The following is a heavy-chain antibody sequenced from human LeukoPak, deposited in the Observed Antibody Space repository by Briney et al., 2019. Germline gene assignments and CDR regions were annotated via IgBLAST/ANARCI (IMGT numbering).Heavy chain of an antibody. V-gene: IGHV3-11*01. CDR2: ISSSGSTI. CDR1: GFTFSDYY. D-gene: IGHD3-3*01. J-gene: IGHJ3*02. Sequence: GGSLRLSCAPSGFTFSDYYMSWIRQAPGKGLEWVSYISSSGSTIYYADSVKGRFTISRDNAKNSLYLQMNSLRAEDTAVYYCARSWYYDFWSGYYGIDAFDIWGQGTMVTVSS. CDR3: ARSWYYDFWSGYYGIDAFDI.